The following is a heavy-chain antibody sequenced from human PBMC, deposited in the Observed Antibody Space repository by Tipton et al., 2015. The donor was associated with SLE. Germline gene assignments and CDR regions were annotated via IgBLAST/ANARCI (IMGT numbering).Heavy chain of an antibody. V-gene: IGHV4-61*02. Sequence: TLSLTCTVYGGSISSGSYYWSWIRQPAGKGLEWIGRIYISGSTNYNPSLKSRVTISVDKSKNQFSLKLSSVTAADTAVYYCASAAGPFDYWGQGTLVTVSS. J-gene: IGHJ4*02. CDR3: ASAAGPFDY. CDR1: GGSISSGSYY. D-gene: IGHD6-13*01. CDR2: IYISGST.